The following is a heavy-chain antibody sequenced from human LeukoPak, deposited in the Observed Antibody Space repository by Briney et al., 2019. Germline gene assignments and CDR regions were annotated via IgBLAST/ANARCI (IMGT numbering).Heavy chain of an antibody. Sequence: GGSLRLSCAASGFVFTTYSMNWVRRAPGKGLEWVSYISSGSGTIYYADSVKGRFTISRDSAKNSLYLQMNSLRDEDTAVYYCARDNLSPYWYFDLWGRGTLVTVSS. CDR3: ARDNLSPYWYFDL. J-gene: IGHJ2*01. CDR1: GFVFTTYS. D-gene: IGHD1-14*01. CDR2: ISSGSGTI. V-gene: IGHV3-48*02.